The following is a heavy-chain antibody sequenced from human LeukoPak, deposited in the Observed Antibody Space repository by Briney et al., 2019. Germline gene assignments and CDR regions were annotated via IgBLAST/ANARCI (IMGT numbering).Heavy chain of an antibody. J-gene: IGHJ4*02. V-gene: IGHV4-39*07. CDR3: ARAPRGDFDY. Sequence: SETLSLTCSVSGGSIGSSSYYWGWIRQPPGEGLEWIGNIYYSGSTYFNPSLKSRLTISVDTSKNQFSLKLSSVTAADTAVYYCARAPRGDFDYWGQGTLVTVSS. CDR1: GGSIGSSSYY. CDR2: IYYSGST.